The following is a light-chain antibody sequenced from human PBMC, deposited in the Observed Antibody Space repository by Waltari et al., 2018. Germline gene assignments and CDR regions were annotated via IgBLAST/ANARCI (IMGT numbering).Light chain of an antibody. V-gene: IGLV3-25*03. CDR2: RNT. CDR3: QSVDDSGDHVL. CDR1: ELADKY. J-gene: IGLJ2*01. Sequence: SPGLTQPPSVSVSPGQTAIITCSGDELADKYIYWFQQKSGQAPVVVIRRNTGRPSGIPERFSASDSGTTGTLVISGVQAEDEAEYYCQSVDDSGDHVLFGGGTKLTVL.